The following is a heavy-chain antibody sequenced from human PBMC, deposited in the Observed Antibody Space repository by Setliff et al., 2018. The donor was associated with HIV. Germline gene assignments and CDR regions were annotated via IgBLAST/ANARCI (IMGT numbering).Heavy chain of an antibody. V-gene: IGHV3-48*01. J-gene: IGHJ4*02. CDR2: ITSSSTSI. Sequence: GGSLRLSCAASGFTFSSYRMNWVRQAPGKGLEWVSSITSSSTSIHYADSVKGRFTISRDNAKNSLYLQMNSLRAEDTAVYYCARKGYYSDSSGYYPLPFDSWGQGTLVTVS. CDR3: ARKGYYSDSSGYYPLPFDS. CDR1: GFTFSSYR. D-gene: IGHD3-22*01.